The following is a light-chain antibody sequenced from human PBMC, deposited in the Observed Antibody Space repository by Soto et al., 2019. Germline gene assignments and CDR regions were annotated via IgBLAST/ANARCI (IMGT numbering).Light chain of an antibody. CDR3: QQYGTSPWT. Sequence: EVVMTQSPATLSVSPGERATLSCRASQSVSRNLAWYQQKPGQAPRLLIYGASTRATGIPARFSGSGSGTEFTLTISSLQSEDFAVYYCQQYGTSPWTFGQGTKVDIK. CDR2: GAS. CDR1: QSVSRN. V-gene: IGKV3-15*01. J-gene: IGKJ1*01.